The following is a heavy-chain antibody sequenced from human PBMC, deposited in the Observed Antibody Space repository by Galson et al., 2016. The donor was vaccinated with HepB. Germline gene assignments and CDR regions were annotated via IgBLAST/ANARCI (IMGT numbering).Heavy chain of an antibody. CDR3: TFLRRRGSFAFDI. V-gene: IGHV3-73*01. CDR2: IRSKSGNYTT. J-gene: IGHJ3*02. CDR1: GNIFSGSA. D-gene: IGHD2-15*01. Sequence: SLRLSCASSGNIFSGSALHWVRQAADKGLEWVGRIRSKSGNYTTAYGASMKGRFTISRDDSKNTAYLQIDSLKSEDTAVYYCTFLRRRGSFAFDIWGHGTTVIVSS.